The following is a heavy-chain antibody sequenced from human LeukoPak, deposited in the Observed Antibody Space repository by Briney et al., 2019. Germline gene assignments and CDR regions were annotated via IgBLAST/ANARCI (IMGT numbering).Heavy chain of an antibody. Sequence: SETLSLTCTVSGGSISSYYWSWIRQPPGKGLEWIGYIYYSGSTNYNPSLKSRVTISVDTSKNQFSLKLSSVTAADTAVYYCARQGYSSSWAIGYYYYYYMDVWGKGTTVTVSS. CDR3: ARQGYSSSWAIGYYYYYYMDV. D-gene: IGHD6-13*01. V-gene: IGHV4-59*01. CDR1: GGSISSYY. J-gene: IGHJ6*03. CDR2: IYYSGST.